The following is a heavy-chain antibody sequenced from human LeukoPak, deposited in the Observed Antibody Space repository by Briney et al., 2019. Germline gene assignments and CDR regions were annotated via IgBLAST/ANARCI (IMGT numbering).Heavy chain of an antibody. CDR2: ISGSGGST. CDR1: GLTFSSYA. D-gene: IGHD3-9*01. V-gene: IGHV3-23*01. Sequence: GGSLRLSCAASGLTFSSYAMSWVRQAPGKGLEWVSAISGSGGSTYYADSVKGRFTISRDNPKNTLYLQMNSLRAEDTAVYYCAKEGYDILTGSDYWGQGTLVTVSS. J-gene: IGHJ4*02. CDR3: AKEGYDILTGSDY.